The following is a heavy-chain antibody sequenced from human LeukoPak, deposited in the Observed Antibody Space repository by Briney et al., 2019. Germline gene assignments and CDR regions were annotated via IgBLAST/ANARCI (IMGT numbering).Heavy chain of an antibody. D-gene: IGHD5-18*01. CDR3: ARDAHRRGYNYSYDY. CDR1: GGSLSSYY. Sequence: PSETLSLTCTVSGGSLSSYYWSWIRQPPGKGLEWIGYIYYSGSTNYNPSLKSRVTISVDTSKNQFSLKLSSVTAADTAVYYCARDAHRRGYNYSYDYWGQGTLVTVSS. J-gene: IGHJ4*02. V-gene: IGHV4-59*01. CDR2: IYYSGST.